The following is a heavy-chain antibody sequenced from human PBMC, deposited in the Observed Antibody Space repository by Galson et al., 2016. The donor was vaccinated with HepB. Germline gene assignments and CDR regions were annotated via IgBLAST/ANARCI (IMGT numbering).Heavy chain of an antibody. CDR3: GKHGGFDY. Sequence: SLRLSCAASGFTFRTYSMNWVRQAPGKGLEWVSSISSSSNYINYADSVKGRFTISRDNAKNSMYLQMNSLRAEDTAIYYCGKHGGFDYWGQGALVTVSS. D-gene: IGHD3-16*01. CDR2: ISSSSNYI. CDR1: GFTFRTYS. J-gene: IGHJ4*02. V-gene: IGHV3-21*04.